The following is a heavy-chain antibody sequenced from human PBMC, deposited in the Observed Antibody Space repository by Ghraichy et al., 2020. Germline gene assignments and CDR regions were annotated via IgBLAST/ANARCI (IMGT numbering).Heavy chain of an antibody. CDR2: IRSKAYGGTT. J-gene: IGHJ6*02. CDR3: TRDKEGVYYYGMDV. D-gene: IGHD6-13*01. V-gene: IGHV3-49*03. CDR1: GFTFGDYA. Sequence: GESLNISCTASGFTFGDYAMSWFRQAPGKGLEWVGFIRSKAYGGTTEYAASVKGRFTISRDDSKSIAYLQMNSLKTEDTAVYYCTRDKEGVYYYGMDVWGQGTTVTVSS.